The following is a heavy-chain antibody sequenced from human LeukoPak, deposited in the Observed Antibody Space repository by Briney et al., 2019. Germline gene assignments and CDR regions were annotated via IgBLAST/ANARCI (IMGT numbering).Heavy chain of an antibody. V-gene: IGHV3-30-3*01. CDR2: ISYDGSNK. D-gene: IGHD3-10*01. CDR1: GFTFSSYA. CDR3: AKDFSVDDYYGSGSLGFQH. Sequence: GGSLRLSCAASGFTFSSYAMHWVRQAPGKGLEWVAVISYDGSNKYYADSVKGRFTISRDNSKNTLYLQMNSLRAEDTAVYYCAKDFSVDDYYGSGSLGFQHWGQGTLVTVS. J-gene: IGHJ1*01.